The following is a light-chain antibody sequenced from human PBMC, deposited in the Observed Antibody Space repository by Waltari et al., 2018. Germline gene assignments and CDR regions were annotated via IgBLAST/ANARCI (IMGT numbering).Light chain of an antibody. V-gene: IGLV2-14*03. J-gene: IGLJ2*01. CDR2: DVS. CDR3: GSYTSSDTWI. Sequence: QSALTQPASVSGSPGQSITISCTGTSDDVGAYDYVHWSQYHPGKAPKLIIYDVSDRPSGVSNRFSGSRSANTASLAISGLQAEDEAHYYCGSYTSSDTWIFGGGTKLTVL. CDR1: SDDVGAYDY.